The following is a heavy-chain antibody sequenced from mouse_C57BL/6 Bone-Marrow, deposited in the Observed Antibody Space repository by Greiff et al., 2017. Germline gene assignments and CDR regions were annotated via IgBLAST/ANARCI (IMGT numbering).Heavy chain of an antibody. CDR1: GFSLTSYG. V-gene: IGHV2-6-1*01. Sequence: QVQLKESGPGLVAPSQSLSITCTVSGFSLTSYGVHWVRQPPGKGLEWLVVIWSDGSTTYNSALKSRLSISKDNSKSQVFLKMNSLQTDDTAKYYCARQGEGYYYAMDYWGQGTSVTVSS. CDR2: IWSDGST. J-gene: IGHJ4*01. CDR3: ARQGEGYYYAMDY.